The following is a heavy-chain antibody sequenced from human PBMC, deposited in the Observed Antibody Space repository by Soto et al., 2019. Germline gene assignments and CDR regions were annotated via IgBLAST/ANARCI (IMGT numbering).Heavy chain of an antibody. CDR1: GFSFNNYG. Sequence: QVQLVESGGGVVQPGRSLRLSCAASGFSFNNYGMHWVRQAPGKGLEWVAVIWYDGSNEYYADSVKGRFTISRDISKNTVYLQMDSLRAEDTAVYYCARDLWSVALDVWGQGTTVTVSS. CDR2: IWYDGSNE. V-gene: IGHV3-33*01. CDR3: ARDLWSVALDV. D-gene: IGHD2-15*01. J-gene: IGHJ6*02.